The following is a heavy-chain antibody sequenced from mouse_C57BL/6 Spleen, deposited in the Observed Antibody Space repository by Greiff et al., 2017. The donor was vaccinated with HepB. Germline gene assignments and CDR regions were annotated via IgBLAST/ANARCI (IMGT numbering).Heavy chain of an antibody. V-gene: IGHV1-62-2*01. D-gene: IGHD2-4*01. CDR2: FYPGSGSI. CDR1: GYTFTEYT. J-gene: IGHJ4*01. Sequence: VQLQQSGAELVKPGASVKLSCKASGYTFTEYTIHWVKQRSGQGLEWIGWFYPGSGSIKYNEKFKDKATLTADKSSSTVYMELSRLTSEDSAVYVGARHEDSDYDKDYYAMDYWGQGTSVTVSS. CDR3: ARHEDSDYDKDYYAMDY.